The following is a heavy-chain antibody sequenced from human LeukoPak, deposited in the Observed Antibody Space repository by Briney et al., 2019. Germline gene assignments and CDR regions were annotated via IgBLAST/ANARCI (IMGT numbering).Heavy chain of an antibody. CDR1: GYTFTSYA. D-gene: IGHD5-18*01. J-gene: IGHJ4*02. CDR2: INAGNGNT. CDR3: ARAGGIQLWSFGY. V-gene: IGHV1-3*01. Sequence: ASVKVSCKASGYTFTSYAMHWVRQAPGQRLEWMGWINAGNGNTKYSQKFQGRVTITRDTSASTAYMELSSLRSEDTAVYYCARAGGIQLWSFGYWGQGTLVIVSS.